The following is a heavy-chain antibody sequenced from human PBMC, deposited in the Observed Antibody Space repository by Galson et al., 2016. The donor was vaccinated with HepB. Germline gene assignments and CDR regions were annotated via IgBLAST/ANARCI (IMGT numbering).Heavy chain of an antibody. CDR1: GYTFTTYD. D-gene: IGHD3-16*02. CDR3: ARDLIGSLDV. CDR2: ISAGSGNT. J-gene: IGHJ6*02. Sequence: SVKVSCKASGYTFTTYDMHWVRQSPGQRLEWMGWISAGSGNTRYSQNFQDRVTITRDTSERTHYMELNSLTSEDTAVYYCARDLIGSLDVWGQGTTVTVSS. V-gene: IGHV1-3*01.